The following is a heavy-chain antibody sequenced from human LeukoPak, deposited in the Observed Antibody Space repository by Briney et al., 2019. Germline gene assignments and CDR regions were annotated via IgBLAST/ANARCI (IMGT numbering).Heavy chain of an antibody. J-gene: IGHJ6*04. CDR1: GSTFTSYY. CDR3: AQDDWNDRDYYYYYGMDV. Sequence: ASVKVSCKASGSTFTSYYMHWVRQAPGQGLEWMGIINTNGGSTSYAQKFHGRVTMTRDTSMSTVYMELRSLRSEDTAVYYCAQDDWNDRDYYYYYGMDVWGKGTTVTVSS. CDR2: INTNGGST. D-gene: IGHD1-1*01. V-gene: IGHV1-46*01.